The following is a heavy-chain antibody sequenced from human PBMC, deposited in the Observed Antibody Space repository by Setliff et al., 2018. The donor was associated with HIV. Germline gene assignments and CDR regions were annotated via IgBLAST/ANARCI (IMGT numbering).Heavy chain of an antibody. CDR1: GGSINSGGYY. CDR2: IYYIGGA. J-gene: IGHJ3*02. D-gene: IGHD3-10*01. CDR3: ARESMLRGLRHAVDI. V-gene: IGHV4-31*03. Sequence: PSETLSLTCTVSGGSINSGGYYWTWVRQHPGKGLQWIGYIYYIGGAYYNPSLKSRVTISLDTSKNHFSPNLSSVTAADTAVYYCARESMLRGLRHAVDIWGQGTMVTVSS.